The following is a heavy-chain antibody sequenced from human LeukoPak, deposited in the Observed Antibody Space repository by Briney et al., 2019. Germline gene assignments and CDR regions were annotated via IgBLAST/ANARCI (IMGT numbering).Heavy chain of an antibody. V-gene: IGHV3-30*03. D-gene: IGHD6-19*01. CDR2: ISYDGSNK. Sequence: GRSLRLSCAASGFTFSSYGMRWVRQAPGKGLEWVAVISYDGSNKYYADSVKGRFTISRDNSKNTLYLQMNSLRAEDTAVYYCASGIAVAGKNYYGMDVWGQGTTVTVSS. CDR3: ASGIAVAGKNYYGMDV. CDR1: GFTFSSYG. J-gene: IGHJ6*02.